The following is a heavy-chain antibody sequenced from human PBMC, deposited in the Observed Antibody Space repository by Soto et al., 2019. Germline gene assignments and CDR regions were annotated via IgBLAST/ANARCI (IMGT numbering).Heavy chain of an antibody. CDR2: MWYDGSQK. CDR1: GFTFSSYA. V-gene: IGHV3-33*01. D-gene: IGHD2-2*01. CDR3: ARASYTTTISCYAEEFYGLDV. J-gene: IGHJ6*02. Sequence: QVQLVESGGGVVQPGRSLRLSCAASGFTFSSYAMHWVRQAPGKGLEWVAVMWYDGSQKYFADSVKGRGTISRDNSKNARYLQMNSLRAGDTAVYHGARASYTTTISCYAEEFYGLDVWGQGTTVTVSS.